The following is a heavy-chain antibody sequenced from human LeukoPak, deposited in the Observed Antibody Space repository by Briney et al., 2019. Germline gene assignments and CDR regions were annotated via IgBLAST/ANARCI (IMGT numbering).Heavy chain of an antibody. Sequence: GSLRLSCAASGFTFNDYWMTWFRQAPGKGLEWVANIKQDGSRRYYVDSVKGRFTISRDNAKNSLYLQMNNLRAEDTAVYYCARGAFDYISSSGEWMGDYWGQGTLVTVSS. J-gene: IGHJ4*02. CDR3: ARGAFDYISSSGEWMGDY. D-gene: IGHD6-6*01. V-gene: IGHV3-7*01. CDR2: IKQDGSRR. CDR1: GFTFNDYW.